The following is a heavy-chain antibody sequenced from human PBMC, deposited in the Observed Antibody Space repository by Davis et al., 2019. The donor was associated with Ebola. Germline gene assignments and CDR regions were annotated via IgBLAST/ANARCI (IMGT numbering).Heavy chain of an antibody. CDR1: GFIFSSYG. CDR2: IKQDGSEK. J-gene: IGHJ4*02. V-gene: IGHV3-7*03. D-gene: IGHD2-8*01. CDR3: ARGFLGYCTH. Sequence: GESLKIPCAAPGFIFSSYGMHWVRQAPGKGLEWVANIKQDGSEKYYVDSVKGRFTISRDNAKNSLYLQMNSLRAEDTAVYYCARGFLGYCTHWGQGTLVTVSS.